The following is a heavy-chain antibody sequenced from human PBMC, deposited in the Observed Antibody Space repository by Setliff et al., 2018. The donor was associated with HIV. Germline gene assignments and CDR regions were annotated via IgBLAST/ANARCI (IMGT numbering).Heavy chain of an antibody. CDR2: MYHSGST. J-gene: IGHJ6*02. CDR3: AGFGELLDYYYGMDV. D-gene: IGHD3-10*01. Sequence: SETLSLTCTVSGYSISSGYYWGWIRQPPGKGLEWIGSMYHSGSTYFNPSLKSRLTISVDTSTNQFSLNLTSVTAADTAVYYCAGFGELLDYYYGMDVWGQGTTVTVSS. V-gene: IGHV4-38-2*02. CDR1: GYSISSGYY.